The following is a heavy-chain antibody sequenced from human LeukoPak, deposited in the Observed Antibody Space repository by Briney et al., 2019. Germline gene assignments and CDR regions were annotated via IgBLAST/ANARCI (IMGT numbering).Heavy chain of an antibody. CDR2: IFDAGRT. CDR3: AGATKWLAHDF. CDR1: GFTVGGTY. D-gene: IGHD6-19*01. Sequence: GGSLRLSCAASGFTVGGTYMSWVRQAAGTGRQWVSTIFDAGRTTYADSVQGRFTISRDSYMNTLFLQMNSLRADDTAVYYCAGATKWLAHDFWGQGILVTVSS. J-gene: IGHJ4*02. V-gene: IGHV3-53*01.